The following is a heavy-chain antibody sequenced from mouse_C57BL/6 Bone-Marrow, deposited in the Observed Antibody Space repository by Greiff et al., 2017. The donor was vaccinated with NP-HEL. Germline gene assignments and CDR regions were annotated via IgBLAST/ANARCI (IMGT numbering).Heavy chain of an antibody. CDR3: ARAYDYDGFAY. CDR1: GYTFTDYN. CDR2: INPNNGGT. Sequence: VQLQQSGPELVKPGASVKMSCKASGYTFTDYNMHWVKQSHGKSLEWIGYINPNNGGTSYNQKFKGKATLTVNKSSSTAYMELRSLTSEASAVYYCARAYDYDGFAYWGQGTLVTVSA. D-gene: IGHD2-4*01. J-gene: IGHJ3*01. V-gene: IGHV1-22*01.